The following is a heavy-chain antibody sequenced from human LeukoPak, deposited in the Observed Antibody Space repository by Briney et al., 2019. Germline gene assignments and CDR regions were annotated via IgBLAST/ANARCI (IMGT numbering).Heavy chain of an antibody. D-gene: IGHD3-3*01. CDR3: ARDRNTDFWSGYYTNYFDY. CDR1: GGSVSSGSYY. CDR2: IYYSGST. V-gene: IGHV4-39*07. Sequence: PSETLSLTCTVSGGSVSSGSYYWGWIRQPPGKGLEWIGNIYYSGSTYYNPSLKSRVTISVETSKNQFSLKLSSVTAADTAVYYCARDRNTDFWSGYYTNYFDYWGQGTLVTVSS. J-gene: IGHJ4*02.